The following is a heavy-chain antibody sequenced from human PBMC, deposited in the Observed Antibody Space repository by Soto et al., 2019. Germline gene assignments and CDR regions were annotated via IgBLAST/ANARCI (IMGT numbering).Heavy chain of an antibody. D-gene: IGHD2-2*01. CDR1: GYTFTGYY. J-gene: IGHJ6*02. CDR2: IIPIFGTA. CDR3: ARVPDIVVVPAARYYYGMDV. V-gene: IGHV1-69*13. Sequence: SVKVSCKASGYTFTGYYMHWVRHAPGQGLEWMGGIIPIFGTANYAQKFQGRVTTTSDESTSTAYMELSSLRSEDTAVYYCARVPDIVVVPAARYYYGMDVWGQGTTVTFSS.